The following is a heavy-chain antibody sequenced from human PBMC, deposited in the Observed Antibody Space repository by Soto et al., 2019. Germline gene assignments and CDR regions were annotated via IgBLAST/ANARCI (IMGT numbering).Heavy chain of an antibody. CDR2: IYYSGST. Sequence: ASETLSLTCTVSGGSISSSSYYWGWIRQPPGKGLEWIGSIYYSGSTYYNPSLKSRVTISVDTSKNQFSLKLSSVTAADTAVYYCARHIVVVVAATPAKNWFDPWGQGTLVTVSS. J-gene: IGHJ5*02. CDR1: GGSISSSSYY. V-gene: IGHV4-39*01. CDR3: ARHIVVVVAATPAKNWFDP. D-gene: IGHD2-15*01.